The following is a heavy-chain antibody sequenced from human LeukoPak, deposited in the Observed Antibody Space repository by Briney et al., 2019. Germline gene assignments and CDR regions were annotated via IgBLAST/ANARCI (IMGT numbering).Heavy chain of an antibody. CDR2: ISGSGGNT. D-gene: IGHD4-17*01. Sequence: GGSLRLSCAASGFTFSSYAMSWVRQAPGKGLEWVSAISGSGGNTYYADSVKGRFTISRDNSKNTLYLQMNRLRAEDTAVYYRAKAHHGAYFFYFDYWGQGTLVTVSS. V-gene: IGHV3-23*01. J-gene: IGHJ4*02. CDR3: AKAHHGAYFFYFDY. CDR1: GFTFSSYA.